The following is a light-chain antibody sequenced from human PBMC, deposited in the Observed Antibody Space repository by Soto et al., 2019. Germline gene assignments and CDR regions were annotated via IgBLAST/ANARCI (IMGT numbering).Light chain of an antibody. CDR2: GVN. J-gene: IGLJ1*01. Sequence: QSALTQPASVSGSPGQSITISCTGTVSDVGGYDSVSWYQQHPGRAPKLIIYGVNNQPSGVSNRFSASKSADTASLTISGLQAEDEANYYCCSYTTSTTYVFGTGTKLTVL. CDR3: CSYTTSTTYV. CDR1: VSDVGGYDS. V-gene: IGLV2-14*03.